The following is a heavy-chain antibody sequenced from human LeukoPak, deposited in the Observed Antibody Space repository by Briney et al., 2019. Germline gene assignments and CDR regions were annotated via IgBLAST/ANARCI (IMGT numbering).Heavy chain of an antibody. D-gene: IGHD3-10*01. CDR3: ARGGTMVRGVMGY. CDR1: GYTFTSYG. CDR2: IIPILGIA. J-gene: IGHJ4*02. V-gene: IGHV1-69*04. Sequence: ASVKVSCKASGYTFTSYGISWVRQAPGQGLEWMGRIIPILGIANYAQKFQGRVTITADKSTSTAYMELSSLRSEDTAVYYCARGGTMVRGVMGYWGQGTLVTVSS.